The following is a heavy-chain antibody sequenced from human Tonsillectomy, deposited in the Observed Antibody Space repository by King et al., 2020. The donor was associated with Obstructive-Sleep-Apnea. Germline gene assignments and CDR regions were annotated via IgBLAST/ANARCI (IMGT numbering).Heavy chain of an antibody. J-gene: IGHJ4*02. D-gene: IGHD6-6*01. CDR2: ISSSSSYI. Sequence: VQLVESGGGLVKPGGSLRLSCAASGFTFSSYSMNWVRQAPGKGLEWVSSISSSSSYIYYADSVKGRFTISRDNAKNSLYLQMNSLRAEDTAVYYCARDPPDYSSSSARVYWGQGTLVTVSS. V-gene: IGHV3-21*01. CDR3: ARDPPDYSSSSARVY. CDR1: GFTFSSYS.